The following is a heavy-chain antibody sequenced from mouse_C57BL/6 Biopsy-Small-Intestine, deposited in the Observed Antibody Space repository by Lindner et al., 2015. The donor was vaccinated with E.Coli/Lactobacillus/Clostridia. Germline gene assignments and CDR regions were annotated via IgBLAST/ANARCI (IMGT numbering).Heavy chain of an antibody. CDR3: EAYYTPRYAMDY. CDR2: IDPETGGT. CDR1: GYTFTDYE. J-gene: IGHJ4*01. D-gene: IGHD2-12*01. V-gene: IGHV1-15*01. Sequence: VQLQESGAELVRPGASVTLSCKASGYTFTDYEMHWVKQTPVHGLEWIGAIDPETGGTAYNQKFKGKAILTADKSSSTAYMELRSLTSEDSAVYYCEAYYTPRYAMDYWGQGTSVTASS.